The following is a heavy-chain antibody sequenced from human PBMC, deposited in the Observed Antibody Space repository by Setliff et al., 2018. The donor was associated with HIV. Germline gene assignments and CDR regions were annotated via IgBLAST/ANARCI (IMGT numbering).Heavy chain of an antibody. CDR1: GYTFTIYS. J-gene: IGHJ3*02. D-gene: IGHD6-13*01. Sequence: ASVKVSCKASGYTFTIYSINWVRQAPGQGPEWMGSISGYNGNTNYAQKFQGRVTMTTDTSTSTAYMDLRSLRSDDTAVYYCARGSSSIAAAYPDALDIWGQGTMVTVSS. CDR3: ARGSSSIAAAYPDALDI. CDR2: ISGYNGNT. V-gene: IGHV1-18*01.